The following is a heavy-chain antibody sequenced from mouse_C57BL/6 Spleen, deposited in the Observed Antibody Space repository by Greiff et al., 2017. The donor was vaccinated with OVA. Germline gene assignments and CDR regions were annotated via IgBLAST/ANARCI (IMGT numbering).Heavy chain of an antibody. CDR3: ARDGVTTVVAPGYFDV. J-gene: IGHJ1*03. CDR1: GFTFSSYA. CDR2: ISDGGSYT. Sequence: DVHLVESGGGLVKPGGSLKLSCAASGFTFSSYAMSWVRQTPEKRLEWVATISDGGSYTYYPDNVKGRFTISRDNAKNNLYLQMSHLKSEDTAMYYCARDGVTTVVAPGYFDVWGTGTTVTVSS. V-gene: IGHV5-4*01. D-gene: IGHD1-1*01.